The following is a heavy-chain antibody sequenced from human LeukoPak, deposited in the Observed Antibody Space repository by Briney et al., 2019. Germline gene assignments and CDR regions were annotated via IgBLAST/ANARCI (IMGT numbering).Heavy chain of an antibody. CDR2: IKQDGSEK. CDR3: ARESSGVVVPAAIIWFDP. D-gene: IGHD2-2*01. J-gene: IGHJ5*02. V-gene: IGHV3-7*01. CDR1: GFTFSSYW. Sequence: GGSLRLSCAASGFTFSSYWMSWVRQAPGKGLKWVANIKQDGSEKYYVDSVKGRFTISRDNAKNSLYLQMNSLRAEDTAVYYCARESSGVVVPAAIIWFDPWGQGTLVTVSS.